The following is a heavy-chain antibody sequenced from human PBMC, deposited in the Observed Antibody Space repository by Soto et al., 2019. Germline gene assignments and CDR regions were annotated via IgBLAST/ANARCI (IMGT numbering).Heavy chain of an antibody. CDR3: AKDSYKVVVTPEFDY. J-gene: IGHJ4*02. V-gene: IGHV3-30*18. CDR1: GFTFSSYG. D-gene: IGHD2-21*02. CDR2: ISYDGSNK. Sequence: QVQLVESGGGVVQPGRSLRLSCAASGFTFSSYGMHWVRQAPGKGLEWVAVISYDGSNKYYADSVKGRFTISRDNSKNTLYLLMNSLRAEDTAVYYCAKDSYKVVVTPEFDYWGQGTLVTVSS.